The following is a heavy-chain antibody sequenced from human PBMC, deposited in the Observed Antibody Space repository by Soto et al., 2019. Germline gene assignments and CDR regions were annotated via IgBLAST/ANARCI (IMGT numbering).Heavy chain of an antibody. CDR2: ISYSENT. D-gene: IGHD2-15*01. CDR1: GGSIISGY. V-gene: IGHV4-59*01. J-gene: IGHJ4*02. Sequence: SETLSLTCTVSGGSIISGYWSWIRQPPGKGLEWIGYISYSENTNYNPSLKSRVTMSVDKPKNQFSMRLSSVTTADTAVYYCAGLRGYAGSPIDYWGQGTMVTVS. CDR3: AGLRGYAGSPIDY.